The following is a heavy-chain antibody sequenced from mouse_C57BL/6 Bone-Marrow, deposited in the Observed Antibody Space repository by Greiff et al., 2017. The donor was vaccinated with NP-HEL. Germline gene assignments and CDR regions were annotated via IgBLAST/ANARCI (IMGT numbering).Heavy chain of an antibody. D-gene: IGHD1-1*01. J-gene: IGHJ4*01. CDR3: ARDGGSSSYYAMDY. V-gene: IGHV5-16*01. Sequence: DVKLVESEGGLVQPGSSMKLSCTASGFTFSDYYMAWVRQVPEKGLEWVANINYDGSSTYYLDSLKSRFIISRDNAKNILYLQMSSLKSEDTATYYCARDGGSSSYYAMDYWGQGTSVTVSS. CDR1: GFTFSDYY. CDR2: INYDGSST.